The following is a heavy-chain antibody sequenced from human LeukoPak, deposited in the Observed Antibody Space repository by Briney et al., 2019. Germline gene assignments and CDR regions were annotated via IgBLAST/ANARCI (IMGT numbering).Heavy chain of an antibody. D-gene: IGHD5-12*01. Sequence: SETLSLTCAVYGGSFSGYYWSWIRQPPGKGLEWIGEINHSGSTNYNPSLKSRVTISVDTSKNQFSLELSSVTAADTAVYYCARSTSVATIDYWGQGTLVTVSS. CDR2: INHSGST. CDR3: ARSTSVATIDY. J-gene: IGHJ4*02. V-gene: IGHV4-34*01. CDR1: GGSFSGYY.